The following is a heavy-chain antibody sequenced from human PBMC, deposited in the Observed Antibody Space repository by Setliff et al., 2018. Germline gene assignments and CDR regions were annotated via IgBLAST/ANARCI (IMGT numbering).Heavy chain of an antibody. D-gene: IGHD6-19*01. CDR3: ARAISGWYSAHYYYMDV. V-gene: IGHV4-61*01. CDR1: DDSISSRHYY. J-gene: IGHJ6*03. Sequence: SETLSLTCTVSDDSISSRHYYWSWIRQPPGKGLEWIGYMHYSGSANYNPSLKSRVTISIDTSKNQFSLRLSSVTAADTAVYYCARAISGWYSAHYYYMDVWGKGTTVTVSS. CDR2: MHYSGSA.